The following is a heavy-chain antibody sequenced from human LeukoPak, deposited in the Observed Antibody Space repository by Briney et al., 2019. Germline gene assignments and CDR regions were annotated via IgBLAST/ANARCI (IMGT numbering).Heavy chain of an antibody. J-gene: IGHJ4*02. CDR2: INHSGST. CDR1: GESFSGYY. D-gene: IGHD6-19*01. CDR3: AGRIAVAGTTTDY. V-gene: IGHV4-34*01. Sequence: SETLSLTCAVYGESFSGYYWSWIRQPPGKGLEWIGEINHSGSTNYNPSLKSRVTISVDTSKNQFSLKLSSVTAADTAVYYCAGRIAVAGTTTDYWGQGTPVTVSS.